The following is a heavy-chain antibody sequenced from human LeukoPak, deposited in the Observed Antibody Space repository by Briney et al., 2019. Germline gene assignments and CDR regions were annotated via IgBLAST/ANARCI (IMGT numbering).Heavy chain of an antibody. J-gene: IGHJ1*01. Sequence: GGSLRLSCAASGFTFSSYAMHWVRQAPGKGLVWVSRIKSDGRTNYADSVKGRFTISRDNAKNTVSPQMNSLRAEDTGVYYCARAPSEIGGYYPEYFRHWGQGTLVTVSS. CDR2: IKSDGRT. D-gene: IGHD3-22*01. CDR1: GFTFSSYA. V-gene: IGHV3-74*01. CDR3: ARAPSEIGGYYPEYFRH.